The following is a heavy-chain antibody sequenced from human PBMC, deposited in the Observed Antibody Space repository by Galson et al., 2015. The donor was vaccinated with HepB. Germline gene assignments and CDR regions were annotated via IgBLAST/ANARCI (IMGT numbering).Heavy chain of an antibody. J-gene: IGHJ4*02. CDR2: FSPYNGNK. Sequence: SVKVSCKASGYMFNSYGITWVRQAPGQGLEWMGWFSPYNGNKDFGQKVQGRVTMTSDTSTTTAYMELRSLRSDDTAVYYCATGSGLTGDIDFWGQGTLVIGSA. D-gene: IGHD1-14*01. V-gene: IGHV1-18*04. CDR3: ATGSGLTGDIDF. CDR1: GYMFNSYG.